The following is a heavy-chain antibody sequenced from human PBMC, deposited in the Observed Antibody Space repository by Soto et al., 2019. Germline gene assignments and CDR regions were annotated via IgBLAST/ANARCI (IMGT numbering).Heavy chain of an antibody. CDR3: ARHGVAYYDFWSGYYPPTSPDYYYHYMDV. CDR1: GYSFTSYW. V-gene: IGHV5-51*01. D-gene: IGHD3-3*01. CDR2: IYPGDSDT. Sequence: GESLKISCKGSGYSFTSYWIGWVRQMPGKGLEWMGIIYPGDSDTRYSPSFQGQVTISADKSISTAYLQWSSLKASDTAMYYCARHGVAYYDFWSGYYPPTSPDYYYHYMDVWGKGTTVTVSS. J-gene: IGHJ6*03.